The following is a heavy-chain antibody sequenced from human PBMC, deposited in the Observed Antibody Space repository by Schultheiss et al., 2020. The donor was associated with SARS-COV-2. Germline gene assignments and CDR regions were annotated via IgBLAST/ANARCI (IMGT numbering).Heavy chain of an antibody. D-gene: IGHD2-15*01. J-gene: IGHJ6*03. V-gene: IGHV4-34*01. Sequence: SETLSLTCAVYGGSFSGYYWSWIRQPPGKGLEWIGEINHSGSTNYNPSLKSRVTISVDTSKNQFSLKLSSVTAADTATYYCSRGRTSVIPSPVLVLGPLYFSYYMDVWGKGAAVTVAS. CDR3: SRGRTSVIPSPVLVLGPLYFSYYMDV. CDR2: INHSGST. CDR1: GGSFSGYY.